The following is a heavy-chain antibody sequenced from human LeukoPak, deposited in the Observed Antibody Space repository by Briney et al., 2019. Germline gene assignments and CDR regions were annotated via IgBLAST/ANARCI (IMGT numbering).Heavy chain of an antibody. CDR3: ARDEAYCSSTSCSTWLYYMDV. J-gene: IGHJ6*03. CDR1: GFTFSSYS. CDR2: ISSSSSTI. D-gene: IGHD2-2*01. V-gene: IGHV3-48*01. Sequence: PGGFLRLSCAASGFTFSSYSMNWVRQAPGKGLEWVSYISSSSSTIYYADSVKGRFTISRDNAKNSLYLQMNSLRAEDTAVYYCARDEAYCSSTSCSTWLYYMDVWGKGTTVTVSS.